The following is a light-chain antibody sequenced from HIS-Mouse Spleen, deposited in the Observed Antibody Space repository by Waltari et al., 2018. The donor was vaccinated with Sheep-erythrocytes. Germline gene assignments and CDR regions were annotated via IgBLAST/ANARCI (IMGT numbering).Light chain of an antibody. Sequence: QSALTQPRPVSGSPGQSVTISCTGTSSDVGGYNYFSWYQQHPGKAPKLMIYDVSKRPSGVPDRFSGSKSGNTASLTISGLQAEDEADYYCCSYAGSYTVVFGGGTKLTVL. J-gene: IGLJ2*01. CDR3: CSYAGSYTVV. CDR1: SSDVGGYNY. CDR2: DVS. V-gene: IGLV2-11*01.